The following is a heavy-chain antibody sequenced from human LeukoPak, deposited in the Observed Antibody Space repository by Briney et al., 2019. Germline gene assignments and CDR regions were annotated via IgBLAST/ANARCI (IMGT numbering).Heavy chain of an antibody. CDR3: ARDIHWAFDY. Sequence: PSETLSLTCTVSGGSISNYYWSWVRQPPGKGLECIGYIYYSGSTNYNPSLKSRVTISVDTSKNQFSLRLNSVTAADTAVYYCARDIHWAFDYWGQGTLVTVSS. V-gene: IGHV4-59*01. D-gene: IGHD7-27*01. J-gene: IGHJ4*02. CDR2: IYYSGST. CDR1: GGSISNYY.